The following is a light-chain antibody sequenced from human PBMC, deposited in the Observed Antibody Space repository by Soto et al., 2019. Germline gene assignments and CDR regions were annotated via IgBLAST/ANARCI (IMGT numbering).Light chain of an antibody. CDR3: QTYNSARVT. CDR1: QGISNS. V-gene: IGKV1-27*01. J-gene: IGKJ4*01. Sequence: DIQMTQSPSSLSASVGDRVTITCRASQGISNSLAWYQQNAGKSPKLLIYAASNLQSGVPSRFSGSGSGTDFSLTISSRQPEDGATYYCQTYNSARVTFGGGTKVEIK. CDR2: AAS.